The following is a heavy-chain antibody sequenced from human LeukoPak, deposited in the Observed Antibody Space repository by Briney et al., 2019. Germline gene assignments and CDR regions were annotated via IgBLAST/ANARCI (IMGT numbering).Heavy chain of an antibody. D-gene: IGHD3-10*01. CDR2: ISFDKSNQ. J-gene: IGHJ5*02. V-gene: IGHV3-30*18. CDR3: AKDFYGSGSLPGGP. Sequence: PGGSLRLSCAASGFTFSNYGMHWVRQAPGKGLEWVAVISFDKSNQYYADSVEGRFTISRDNSKNTLYLQMNSLRPEDTAVYFCAKDFYGSGSLPGGPWGQGTLVTVSS. CDR1: GFTFSNYG.